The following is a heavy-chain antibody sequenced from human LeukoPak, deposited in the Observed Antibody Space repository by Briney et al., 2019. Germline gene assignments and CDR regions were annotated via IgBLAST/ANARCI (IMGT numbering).Heavy chain of an antibody. CDR2: INPNSGGT. CDR3: ARVSTMVRGVMTFDP. J-gene: IGHJ5*02. V-gene: IGHV1-2*06. Sequence: ASVKVSCKASGYTFTGYYMHWVRQAPGQGIEWLGRINPNSGGTNYAQKFQGRVTMTRDTSISTAYMELSRRRSDDTAVYYCARVSTMVRGVMTFDPWGQGTLVTVSS. CDR1: GYTFTGYY. D-gene: IGHD3-10*01.